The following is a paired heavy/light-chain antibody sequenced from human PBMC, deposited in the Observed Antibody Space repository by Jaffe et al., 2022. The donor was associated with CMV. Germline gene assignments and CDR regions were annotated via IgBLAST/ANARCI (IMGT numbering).Heavy chain of an antibody. J-gene: IGHJ4*02. CDR1: DGSLGDYY. V-gene: IGHV4-34*01. CDR2: IKHSGSP. D-gene: IGHD3-22*01. CDR3: ARGFPYYYDNSGSPFAYFDY. Sequence: VELQQWGAGLLKPSETLSLTCAVYDGSLGDYYWSWIRQPPGKGLEWIGEIKHSGSPNYKSSLKGRVSISADTSKNQFSLKLSSVTAADTAVYYCARGFPYYYDNSGSPFAYFDYWGQGSQVTVSS.
Light chain of an antibody. J-gene: IGKJ1*01. V-gene: IGKV1-9*01. CDR2: AAS. CDR1: QDISSY. CDR3: QQLNAYPRT. Sequence: DIQLTQSPSFLSASVGDRVTITCRASQDISSYLAWYQQQPGKAPRYLIFAASTLQSGVPSRFSGSGSGTEFTLTISSLQPEDFATYYCQQLNAYPRTFGQGTKVEIK.